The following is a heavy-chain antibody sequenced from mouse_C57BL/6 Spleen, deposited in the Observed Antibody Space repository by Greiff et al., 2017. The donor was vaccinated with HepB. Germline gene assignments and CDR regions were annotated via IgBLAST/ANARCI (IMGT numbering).Heavy chain of an antibody. CDR3: ARHLTGTGFDY. CDR2: ISGGGGNT. Sequence: EVNQVESGGGLVKPGGSLKLSCAASGFTFSSYTMSWVRQTPEKRLEWVATISGGGGNTYYPDSVKGRFTISRDNAKNTLYLQMSSLRSEDTALYYCARHLTGTGFDYWGQGTTLTVSS. D-gene: IGHD4-1*01. J-gene: IGHJ2*01. V-gene: IGHV5-9*01. CDR1: GFTFSSYT.